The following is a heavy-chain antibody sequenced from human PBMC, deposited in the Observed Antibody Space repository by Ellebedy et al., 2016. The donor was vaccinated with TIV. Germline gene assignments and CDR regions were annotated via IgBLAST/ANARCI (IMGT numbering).Heavy chain of an antibody. CDR3: ASIRTENDY. CDR2: IYSGGDT. J-gene: IGHJ4*02. V-gene: IGHV3-66*01. Sequence: GGSLRLSCAASGFTITNNYMSWVRQAPGKGLEWLSAIYSGGDTYYADSVKGRFTISTDISKNTVCLQMNSLRAEDTAVYYCASIRTENDYWGRGTLVTVSS. D-gene: IGHD3-10*01. CDR1: GFTITNNY.